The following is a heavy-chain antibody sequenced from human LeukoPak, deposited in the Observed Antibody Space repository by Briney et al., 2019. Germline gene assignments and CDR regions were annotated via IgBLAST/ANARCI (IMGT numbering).Heavy chain of an antibody. CDR1: GYTFTSYG. CDR3: ARDIPDDAFDI. D-gene: IGHD2-21*01. J-gene: IGHJ3*02. Sequence: ASVKVSCKASGYTFTSYGLSWVRQAPGQGPEWMGWISSDNGDTNYAQNLQGRVTMTIDRSTSTAYMELRSLRSDDTAVYYCARDIPDDAFDIWGQGTMVTVSS. CDR2: ISSDNGDT. V-gene: IGHV1-18*01.